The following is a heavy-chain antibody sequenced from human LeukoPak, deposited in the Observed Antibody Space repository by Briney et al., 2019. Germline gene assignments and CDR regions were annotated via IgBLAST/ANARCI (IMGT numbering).Heavy chain of an antibody. D-gene: IGHD4-11*01. J-gene: IGHJ4*02. Sequence: GASLKVSCKASGYTFTSYAMHWVRQAPGQRLEWMGWINAGNGNTKYSQKFQGRVTITRDTSASTAYMELSSLRSEDTAVYYCARALMTTQFPPDYWGQGTLVTVSP. CDR2: INAGNGNT. V-gene: IGHV1-3*01. CDR3: ARALMTTQFPPDY. CDR1: GYTFTSYA.